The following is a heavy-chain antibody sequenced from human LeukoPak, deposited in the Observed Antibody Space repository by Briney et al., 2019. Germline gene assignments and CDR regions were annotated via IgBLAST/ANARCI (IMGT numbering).Heavy chain of an antibody. Sequence: PSETLSLTCTVSGGPISSTSYFWGWIRQPPGKGLEWIGEINHSGSTNYNPSLKSRVTISVDTSKNQFSLKLTSVTAADTAVYYCARPLGQGNEYGMDVWGQGTTVTVSS. D-gene: IGHD1-1*01. V-gene: IGHV4-39*07. CDR3: ARPLGQGNEYGMDV. CDR1: GGPISSTSYF. J-gene: IGHJ6*02. CDR2: INHSGST.